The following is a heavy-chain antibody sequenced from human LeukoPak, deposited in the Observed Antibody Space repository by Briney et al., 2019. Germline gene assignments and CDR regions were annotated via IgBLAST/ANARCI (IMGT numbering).Heavy chain of an antibody. Sequence: ASVKVSCKASGGTFSSYAISWVRRAPGQGLEWMGGIIPIFGTANYAQKFQGRVTITTDESTSTAYMELSSLRSEDTAVYYCARVDSSSWYDNSAFDIWGQGTMVTVSS. D-gene: IGHD6-13*01. J-gene: IGHJ3*02. CDR3: ARVDSSSWYDNSAFDI. CDR1: GGTFSSYA. V-gene: IGHV1-69*05. CDR2: IIPIFGTA.